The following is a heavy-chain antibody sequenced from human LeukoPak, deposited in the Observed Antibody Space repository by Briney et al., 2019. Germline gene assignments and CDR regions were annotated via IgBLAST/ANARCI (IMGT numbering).Heavy chain of an antibody. J-gene: IGHJ4*02. CDR3: AKLAVAGTTGGFDY. V-gene: IGHV3-23*01. D-gene: IGHD6-19*01. CDR1: GFTFSSYA. CDR2: ISGSSGST. Sequence: RGSLRLSCAASGFTFSSYAMSWVRQAPGKGLEWVSTISGSSGSTYYADSVKGRFTISRDNSKNTLYLQMNSLRAEDTAVYYCAKLAVAGTTGGFDYWGQGTLVTVSS.